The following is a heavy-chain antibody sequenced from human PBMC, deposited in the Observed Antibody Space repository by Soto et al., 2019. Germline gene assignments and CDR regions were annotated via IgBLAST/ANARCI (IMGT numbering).Heavy chain of an antibody. D-gene: IGHD2-2*01. J-gene: IGHJ5*02. CDR1: GGSFTSSSYY. V-gene: IGHV4-39*01. CDR2: IYYSGST. CDR3: ARQRYCSSNSRYAWFDP. Sequence: PSETLSLTCTVSGGSFTSSSYYWGWIRQPPGKGLEWIGSIYYSGSTYYNPSLKSRVTISVDTSKNHFSLKLSSVTAADTAVYFCARQRYCSSNSRYAWFDPWGQGTLVTVSS.